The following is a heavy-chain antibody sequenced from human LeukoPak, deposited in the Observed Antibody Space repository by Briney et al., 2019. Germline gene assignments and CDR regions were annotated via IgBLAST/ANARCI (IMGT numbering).Heavy chain of an antibody. D-gene: IGHD1-14*01. V-gene: IGHV4-39*07. CDR1: SGSISTSNYY. CDR3: ARDRKYYYHMDV. J-gene: IGHJ6*03. Sequence: SETLSLTCTVSSGSISTSNYYWGWVRQPPGKALEWIGNIFYSGSTYYNPSLKTRVTISVDTSKNQFSLNLTSLTAADTAVYYCARDRKYYYHMDVWGKGTTVTVSS. CDR2: IFYSGST.